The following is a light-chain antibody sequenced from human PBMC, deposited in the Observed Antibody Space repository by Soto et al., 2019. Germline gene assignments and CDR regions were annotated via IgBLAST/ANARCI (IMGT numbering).Light chain of an antibody. CDR3: QQYVDTPRT. Sequence: DIVMTQSPDSLSVSLGERATINCKSSQSVLYSSDNKNYLAWYQHKPGQSPKLLIYWASTRESGVPDRFSGSGSGTDFTLTISSLQAEDVAVYYCQQYVDTPRTFGQGTKVEIK. J-gene: IGKJ1*01. CDR1: QSVLYSSDNKNY. CDR2: WAS. V-gene: IGKV4-1*01.